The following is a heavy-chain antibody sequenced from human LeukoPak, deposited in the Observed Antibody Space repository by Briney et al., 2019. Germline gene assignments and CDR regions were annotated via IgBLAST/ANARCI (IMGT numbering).Heavy chain of an antibody. Sequence: ASVKVSCKASGYTFTTYPINWVRQAPGQGLEWMGWIDTNTGSPTYAQGLTGRFVFSLDTSVSTAFLQINSLKAEDTALYYCVRGINTTVYFNYGGQGTLSTVPS. CDR2: IDTNTGSP. CDR3: VRGINTTVYFNY. CDR1: GYTFTTYP. J-gene: IGHJ4*02. V-gene: IGHV7-4-1*02. D-gene: IGHD3-9*01.